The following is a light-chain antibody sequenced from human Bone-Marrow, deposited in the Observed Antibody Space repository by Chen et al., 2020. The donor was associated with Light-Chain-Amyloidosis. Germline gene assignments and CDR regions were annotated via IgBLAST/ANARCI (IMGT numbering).Light chain of an antibody. CDR1: QTISSNY. CDR3: QQYGTSPLT. V-gene: IGKV3-20*01. CDR2: GSS. J-gene: IGKJ4*01. Sequence: EIVLRQSPGTLSLSPGEGANLSCRASQTISSNYLTWYQQKFGQAPRLLIYGSSSRATGIPDRFTGSGSGTDFPLTINRLEPEDFAMYYCQQYGTSPLTFGGGTKVEIK.